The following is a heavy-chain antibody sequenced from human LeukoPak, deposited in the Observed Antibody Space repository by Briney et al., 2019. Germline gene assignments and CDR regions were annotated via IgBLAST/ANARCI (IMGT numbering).Heavy chain of an antibody. D-gene: IGHD6-13*01. CDR2: IRYDGSNK. V-gene: IGHV3-30*02. CDR3: ARDGWAAAHY. CDR1: GFTFSSYG. Sequence: GGSLRLSCAASGFTFSSYGMHWVRQAPGKGLEWVAFIRYDGSNKYYADSVKGRFTISRDNSKNTLYLQMNSLRAEDTAVYYCARDGWAAAHYWGQGTLVTVSS. J-gene: IGHJ4*02.